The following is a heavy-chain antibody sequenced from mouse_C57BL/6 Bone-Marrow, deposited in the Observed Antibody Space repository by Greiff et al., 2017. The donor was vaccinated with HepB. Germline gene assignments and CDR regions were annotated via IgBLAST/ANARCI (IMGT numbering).Heavy chain of an antibody. CDR3: ARKYNDYDRGYYFDY. CDR1: GYTFTSYG. V-gene: IGHV1-81*01. D-gene: IGHD2-4*01. CDR2: IYPRSGNT. J-gene: IGHJ2*01. Sequence: QVQLQQSGAELARPGASVKLSCKASGYTFTSYGISSVKQRTGQGLEWIGEIYPRSGNTYYNEKFKGKATLTADKSSSTAYMELRSLTSEDSAVYFCARKYNDYDRGYYFDYWGQGTTLTVSS.